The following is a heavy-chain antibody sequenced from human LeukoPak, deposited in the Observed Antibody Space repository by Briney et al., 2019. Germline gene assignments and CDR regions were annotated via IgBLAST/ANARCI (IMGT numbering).Heavy chain of an antibody. J-gene: IGHJ4*02. CDR3: ASAQKDIVVVPAASFDY. D-gene: IGHD2-2*01. CDR2: INHSGST. V-gene: IGHV4-34*01. Sequence: SETLSLTCAVHGGSFSGYYWSWIRQPPGKGLEWIGEINHSGSTNYNPSLKSRVTISVDTSKNQFSLKLSSVTAADTAVYYCASAQKDIVVVPAASFDYWGQGTLVTVSS. CDR1: GGSFSGYY.